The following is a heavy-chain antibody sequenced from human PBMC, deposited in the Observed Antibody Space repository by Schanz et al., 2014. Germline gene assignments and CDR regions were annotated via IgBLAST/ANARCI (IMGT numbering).Heavy chain of an antibody. V-gene: IGHV1-69*02. CDR2: IIPILGIA. CDR3: ARGGGPEDVFDI. D-gene: IGHD2-15*01. J-gene: IGHJ3*02. CDR1: GGTFSTYT. Sequence: QVQLVQSGAEVKKPGASVKVSCKASGGTFSTYTISWVRQAPGQGLEWMGRIIPILGIANYAQKFQGRVTITADKSTSTAYMELSSLRSDDTAVYYCARGGGPEDVFDIWGQGTIXTVSS.